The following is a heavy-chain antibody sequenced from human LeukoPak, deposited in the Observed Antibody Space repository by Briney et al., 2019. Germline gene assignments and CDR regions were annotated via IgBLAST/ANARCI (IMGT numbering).Heavy chain of an antibody. V-gene: IGHV1-46*01. CDR1: GYTFTSYY. CDR3: ARAPPPEIDMDV. Sequence: ASVKVACKASGYTFTSYYMHWVRQAPRQGLEWMGIINPSGGNISYGQKFQCRDTMTRDTSTSTVYMELSSLRSEDTAVYYCARAPPPEIDMDVWGEGTTVTVSS. D-gene: IGHD5-24*01. J-gene: IGHJ6*03. CDR2: INPSGGNI.